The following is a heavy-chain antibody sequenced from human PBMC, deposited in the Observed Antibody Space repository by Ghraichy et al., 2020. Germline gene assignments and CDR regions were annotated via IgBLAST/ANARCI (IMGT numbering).Heavy chain of an antibody. Sequence: GESLNISCAASGFTFSSYAMSWVRQAPGKGLEWVSAISGSGGSTYFADSVKGRFTISRDNSKNTLYLQMNSLRAEDTAVYYCVKEKAGFDYWGQGTLVTVSS. CDR3: VKEKAGFDY. CDR2: ISGSGGST. CDR1: GFTFSSYA. V-gene: IGHV3-23*01. J-gene: IGHJ4*02.